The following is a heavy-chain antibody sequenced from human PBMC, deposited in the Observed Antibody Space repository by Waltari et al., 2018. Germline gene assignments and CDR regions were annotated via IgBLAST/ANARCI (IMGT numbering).Heavy chain of an antibody. J-gene: IGHJ5*02. Sequence: QLRLQESGPGLVKPSDTLSLTCTVSGGSIRSPNYSWGWIRQPPGKGLEWIGSIYYRGNTYYNPSLKSRVTMSADTSKNQFSLKLSSVTAADTAVYYCARHQDWVVVSATWFDPWGQGTLVTVSS. V-gene: IGHV4-39*01. CDR3: ARHQDWVVVSATWFDP. CDR2: IYYRGNT. D-gene: IGHD2-21*02. CDR1: GGSIRSPNYS.